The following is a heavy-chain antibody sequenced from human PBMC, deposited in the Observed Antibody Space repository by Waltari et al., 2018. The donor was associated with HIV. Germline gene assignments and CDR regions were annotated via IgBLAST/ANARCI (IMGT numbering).Heavy chain of an antibody. CDR2: IDWDDAK. J-gene: IGHJ4*02. Sequence: QVTLKESGPALVKPTQTLTLTCTFSGFSLTTKRMRVSWIRQPPGKALEWLARIDWDDAKFYSTSLRTRLAISKDTSRNQVVLTLTNMEFVDTATYYCARTFYYDSSGYYFFDYWGPGTLVTVSS. CDR3: ARTFYYDSSGYYFFDY. D-gene: IGHD3-22*01. CDR1: GFSLTTKRMR. V-gene: IGHV2-70*04.